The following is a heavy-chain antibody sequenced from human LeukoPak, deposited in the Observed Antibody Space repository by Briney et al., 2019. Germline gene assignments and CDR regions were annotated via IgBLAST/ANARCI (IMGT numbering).Heavy chain of an antibody. D-gene: IGHD5-24*01. CDR3: ARAAWLQYYFDY. J-gene: IGHJ4*02. V-gene: IGHV3-30*19. CDR1: GFTLSSSG. CDR2: ISYDGSNK. Sequence: GGPLRLSCVGSGFTLSSSGMHWVRQAPGKGLEWVAVISYDGSNKYYADSVKGRFTISRDNSKNTLYLQMNSLRAEDTAVYYCARAAWLQYYFDYWGQGTLVTVSS.